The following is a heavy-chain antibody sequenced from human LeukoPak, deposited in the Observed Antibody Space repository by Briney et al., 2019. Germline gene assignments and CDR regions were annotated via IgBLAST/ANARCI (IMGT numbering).Heavy chain of an antibody. Sequence: KAGGSLRLSCAASGFTFSSYRMNWVRQAPGRGLEWVSSISSSSSYIYYADSVKGRFTISRDNAKNSQYLQMNSLRAEDTAVYYCAKDRVDGSGSQLDSWGQESLVLVSS. V-gene: IGHV3-21*01. D-gene: IGHD3-10*01. J-gene: IGHJ4*02. CDR2: ISSSSSYI. CDR3: AKDRVDGSGSQLDS. CDR1: GFTFSSYR.